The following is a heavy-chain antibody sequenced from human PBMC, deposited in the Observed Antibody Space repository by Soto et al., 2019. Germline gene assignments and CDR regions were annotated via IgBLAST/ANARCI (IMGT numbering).Heavy chain of an antibody. CDR2: ISYDGSTQ. CDR3: AREHRDGGHGYSYGTPDY. J-gene: IGHJ4*02. D-gene: IGHD5-18*01. Sequence: QVQLVESGGGVVQPGRSLRLSCAASGFTFSDFSMNWVRQTPDKGLEWMALISYDGSTQFYSDSVKGWFTVSRDNSKHTLNMKMSSLSTEEKAVYYGAREHRDGGHGYSYGTPDYWGQGNLVTVSS. CDR1: GFTFSDFS. V-gene: IGHV3-30-3*01.